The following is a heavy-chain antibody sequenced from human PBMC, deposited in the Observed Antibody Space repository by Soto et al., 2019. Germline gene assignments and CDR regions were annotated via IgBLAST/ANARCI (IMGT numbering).Heavy chain of an antibody. CDR2: IYYSGRT. CDR3: ARQRTTVVTQAYFDH. Sequence: PSETLSLTCIVSGESISSSSYYWGWIRQPPGKGLEWIGSIYYSGRTYYNPSFKSRVTISIDTSKNQFSLKLSSVTATDRAVYYCARQRTTVVTQAYFDHWGQGALVTVS. CDR1: GESISSSSYY. V-gene: IGHV4-39*01. J-gene: IGHJ4*02. D-gene: IGHD2-21*02.